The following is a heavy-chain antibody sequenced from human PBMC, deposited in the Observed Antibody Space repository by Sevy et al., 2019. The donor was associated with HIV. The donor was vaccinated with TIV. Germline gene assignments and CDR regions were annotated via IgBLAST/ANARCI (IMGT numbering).Heavy chain of an antibody. J-gene: IGHJ6*02. CDR3: AGGGPLLYSSGRGDYYYGVDV. D-gene: IGHD6-19*01. V-gene: IGHV4-34*01. Sequence: SETLSLTCAVYGGSFSGYYWSWIRQPPGKGLQWIGEINHSESTNSNPSLKSRVTISVDTSKNQFSLILSSVTAADTAIYYCAGGGPLLYSSGRGDYYYGVDVWGQGTTVTVSS. CDR2: INHSEST. CDR1: GGSFSGYY.